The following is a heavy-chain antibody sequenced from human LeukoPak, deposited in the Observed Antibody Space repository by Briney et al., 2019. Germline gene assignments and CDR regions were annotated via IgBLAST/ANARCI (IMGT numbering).Heavy chain of an antibody. D-gene: IGHD3-22*01. V-gene: IGHV4-59*01. J-gene: IGHJ4*02. CDR2: TYNSGST. CDR3: ARGPYYYDSSGYYPYYFDY. CDR1: GGSISIYY. Sequence: SETLSLTCTVSGGSISIYYWSWIRQPPGKGLEWIGYTYNSGSTNYNPSLKSRVTISVDTSKNQFSLKLSSVTAADTAVYYCARGPYYYDSSGYYPYYFDYWGQGTLVTVSS.